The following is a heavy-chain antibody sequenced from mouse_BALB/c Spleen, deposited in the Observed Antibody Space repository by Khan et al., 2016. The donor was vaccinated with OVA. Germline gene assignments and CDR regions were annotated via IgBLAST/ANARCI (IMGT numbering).Heavy chain of an antibody. D-gene: IGHD1-1*01. CDR2: ISDGGSYT. V-gene: IGHV5-4*02. CDR3: ASGELRLMDY. Sequence: EVELVESGGGLVKPGGSLNLSCAASGFTFSDYYMYWVRQTPEKRLEWVATISDGGSYTYYPDSVKGRFTISRDNAKNNLYLQMSSLKSEDTAMYYCASGELRLMDYWGQGTSVTVSS. J-gene: IGHJ4*01. CDR1: GFTFSDYY.